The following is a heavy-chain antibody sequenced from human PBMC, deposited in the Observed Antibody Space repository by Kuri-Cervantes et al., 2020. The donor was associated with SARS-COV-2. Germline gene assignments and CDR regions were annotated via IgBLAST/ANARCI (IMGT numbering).Heavy chain of an antibody. V-gene: IGHV4-39*07. Sequence: SETLSLTCTVSDGSIRSSIYYWGWIRQPPGKGLEWIGTVYYSGATYYNYDPSLKSRVTMSEHTSKNQFSLRLSSVTAADTAMYYCARQDPPLKYGSGIAGAFGPWGQGALVTVSS. D-gene: IGHD3-10*01. CDR3: ARQDPPLKYGSGIAGAFGP. J-gene: IGHJ5*02. CDR1: DGSIRSSIYY. CDR2: VYYSGAT.